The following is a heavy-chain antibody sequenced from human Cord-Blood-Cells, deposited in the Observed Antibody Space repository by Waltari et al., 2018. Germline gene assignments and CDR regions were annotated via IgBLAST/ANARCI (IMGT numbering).Heavy chain of an antibody. CDR1: GGSTSSSSYY. D-gene: IGHD6-6*01. CDR2: IYSCGGT. Sequence: QLQLQESGPGLVKPSETLSLTCTVSGGSTSSSSYYWGWLRQPPGKGREWIGGIYSCGGTYYNPSLRSRVTISVDTSKNQFSLKLSSVTAADTAVYYCARLRNSSSTVALDYWGQGTLVTVSS. J-gene: IGHJ4*02. V-gene: IGHV4-39*01. CDR3: ARLRNSSSTVALDY.